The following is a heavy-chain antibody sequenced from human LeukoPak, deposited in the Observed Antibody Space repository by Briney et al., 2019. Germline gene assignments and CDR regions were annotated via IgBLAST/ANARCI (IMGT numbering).Heavy chain of an antibody. D-gene: IGHD3-3*01. V-gene: IGHV3-30-3*01. Sequence: QPGGSLRLSCAASGFTFSSYAMHWVRQAPGKGLEWVAVISYDGSNKYYADSVKGRFTISRDNSKNTLYLQMNSLRAEDTAVYYCARARLRFLEHRIFAFDYWGQGTLVTVSS. CDR3: ARARLRFLEHRIFAFDY. CDR1: GFTFSSYA. CDR2: ISYDGSNK. J-gene: IGHJ4*02.